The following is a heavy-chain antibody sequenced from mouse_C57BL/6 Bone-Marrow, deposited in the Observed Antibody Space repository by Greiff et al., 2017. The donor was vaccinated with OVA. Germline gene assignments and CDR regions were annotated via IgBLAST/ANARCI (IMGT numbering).Heavy chain of an antibody. CDR2: IYPGDGDT. D-gene: IGHD1-1*01. J-gene: IGHJ1*03. V-gene: IGHV1-82*01. CDR3: ARLLLTTVVADWYFDV. Sequence: VMLVESGPELVKPGASVKISCKASGYAFSSSWMNWVKQRPGKGLEWIGRIYPGDGDTNYNGKFKGKATLTADKSSSTAYMQLSSLTSEDSAVYFCARLLLTTVVADWYFDVWGTGTTVTVSS. CDR1: GYAFSSSW.